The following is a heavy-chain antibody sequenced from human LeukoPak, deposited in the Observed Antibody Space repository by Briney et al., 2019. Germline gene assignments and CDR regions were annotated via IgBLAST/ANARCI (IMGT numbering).Heavy chain of an antibody. Sequence: GGSLRLSCAASGFTFDDYAMHWVRQAPGKGLEWVSLISWDGGSTYYADSVKGRFTISRDNSKNSLYLQMNSLRAEDTALYYCAKGSHYYDSSGYYQPDYWGQGTLVTVSS. D-gene: IGHD3-22*01. V-gene: IGHV3-43D*03. CDR1: GFTFDDYA. CDR3: AKGSHYYDSSGYYQPDY. CDR2: ISWDGGST. J-gene: IGHJ4*02.